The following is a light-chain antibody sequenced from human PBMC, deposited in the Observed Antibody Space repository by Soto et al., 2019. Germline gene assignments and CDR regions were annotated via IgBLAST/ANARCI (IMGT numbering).Light chain of an antibody. CDR3: QQYGSSPPYT. CDR2: GAS. V-gene: IGKV3-20*01. Sequence: EIVLTQSPGTLSLSPGERATLSCRASQSVSSSYLAWYQQKPGQAPRLLIYGASSRATGIPDRFSCSGSGTDFTLTISRLEPEDFEVYYCQQYGSSPPYTFGQGTKLEIK. CDR1: QSVSSSY. J-gene: IGKJ2*01.